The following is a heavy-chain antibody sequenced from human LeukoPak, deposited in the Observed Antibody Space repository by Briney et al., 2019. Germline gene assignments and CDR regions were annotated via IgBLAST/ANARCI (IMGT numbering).Heavy chain of an antibody. J-gene: IGHJ4*02. CDR1: GFTFSSYW. CDR3: ARAQWELPPDY. V-gene: IGHV3-74*01. D-gene: IGHD1-26*01. CDR2: IKNEGSDT. Sequence: PGGSLRLSCAASGFTFSSYWMHWVRQAPGKGLVWVSRIKNEGSDTRYADSVKGRFTISRDNAKITLYLQMNSLRAEDTAVYYCARAQWELPPDYWGQGTLVTVSS.